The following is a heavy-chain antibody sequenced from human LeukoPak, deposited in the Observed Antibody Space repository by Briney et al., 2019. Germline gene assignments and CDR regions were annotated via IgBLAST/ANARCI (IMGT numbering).Heavy chain of an antibody. CDR1: GFTCRTYA. CDR3: AKAPVGHCSGAFCYHFDS. J-gene: IGHJ4*02. D-gene: IGHD2-15*01. Sequence: VGSLRLSSAASGFTCRTYAMSWVRQTPGKGKEWVAAISGSNPGTYHANSVKGRFTISRDNSKTTLHLQMSGLRAEDTARYYCAKAPVGHCSGAFCYHFDSWGQGTLVTVSS. V-gene: IGHV3-23*01. CDR2: ISGSNPGT.